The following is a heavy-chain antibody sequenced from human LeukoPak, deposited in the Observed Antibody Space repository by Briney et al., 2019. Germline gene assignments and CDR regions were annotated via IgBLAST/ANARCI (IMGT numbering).Heavy chain of an antibody. CDR2: IYSSGST. CDR3: ARATTVTTFFYWYFDL. V-gene: IGHV4-4*07. Sequence: SETLSLTCTVSGGSISSYYWSWIRQPAGKGLEWIGRIYSSGSTSYNPSLKSRVTISVDTSKNHFSLNLSSVTAADTAVYYCARATTVTTFFYWYFDLWGRGTLVTVSS. J-gene: IGHJ2*01. D-gene: IGHD4-17*01. CDR1: GGSISSYY.